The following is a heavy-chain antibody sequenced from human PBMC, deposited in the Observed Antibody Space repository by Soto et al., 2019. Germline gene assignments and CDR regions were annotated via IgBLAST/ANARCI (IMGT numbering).Heavy chain of an antibody. CDR1: GYTFTSYG. D-gene: IGHD1-1*01. Sequence: QVHLVQSGAEVKKPGASVKVSCKASGYTFTSYGITWVRQAPGQGLEWMGWISAHNGNTDYAQKLQGRVIVTRDTSTSTAYMELGSLISDDTAVSYCARGRYGDYWGQGALVTVSS. CDR3: ARGRYGDY. V-gene: IGHV1-18*01. J-gene: IGHJ4*02. CDR2: ISAHNGNT.